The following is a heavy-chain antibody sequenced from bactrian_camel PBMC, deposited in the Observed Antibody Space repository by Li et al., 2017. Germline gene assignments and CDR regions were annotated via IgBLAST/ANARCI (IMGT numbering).Heavy chain of an antibody. V-gene: IGHV3S40*01. D-gene: IGHD1*01. Sequence: QLVESGGGLAQPGGSLKLSCAASGFTFSSYAMNWVRQAPGKGLEWVSSVDSGGGRTDYADSVKGRFTISQNNAKNTVYLQMNSLKAEDTAMYRCAAIPTTQRICMTSLQGLGDRNLGYWGQGTQVTVS. CDR3: AAIPTTQRICMTSLQGLGDRNLGY. CDR1: GFTFSSYA. J-gene: IGHJ6*01. CDR2: VDSGGGRT.